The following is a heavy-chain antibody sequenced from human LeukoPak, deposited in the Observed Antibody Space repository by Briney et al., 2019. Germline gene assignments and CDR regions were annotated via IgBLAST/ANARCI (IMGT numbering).Heavy chain of an antibody. CDR1: GYTFTSYD. CDR3: ARVDGSGSLWGYYYYMDV. CDR2: MNANSGNT. J-gene: IGHJ6*03. D-gene: IGHD3-10*01. V-gene: IGHV1-8*01. Sequence: GASVKVSCKASGYTFTSYDINWVRQATGQGLEWMGWMNANSGNTGYAQKFQGRVTMTRNTSISTAYMELSSLRSEDTAVYYCARVDGSGSLWGYYYYMDVWGKGTTVTVSS.